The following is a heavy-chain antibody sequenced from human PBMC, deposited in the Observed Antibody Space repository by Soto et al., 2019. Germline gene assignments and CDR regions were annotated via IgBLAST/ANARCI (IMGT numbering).Heavy chain of an antibody. V-gene: IGHV4-59*01. CDR2: IYYSGST. J-gene: IGHJ6*02. D-gene: IGHD6-19*01. Sequence: PETLSLTCTVSGGSISSYYWSWIRQPPGKGLEWIGYIYYSGSTNYNPSLKSRVTISVDTSKNQFSLKLSSVTAADTAVYYCAREAGSGWYTDYGMDVWGQGTTVTVSS. CDR1: GGSISSYY. CDR3: AREAGSGWYTDYGMDV.